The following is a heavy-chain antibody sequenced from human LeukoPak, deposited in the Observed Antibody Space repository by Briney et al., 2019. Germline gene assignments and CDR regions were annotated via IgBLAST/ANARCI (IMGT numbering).Heavy chain of an antibody. D-gene: IGHD1-26*01. V-gene: IGHV1-69*04. CDR2: IIPIFGIA. CDR1: GGTFSSYA. J-gene: IGHJ4*02. CDR3: ARGVSGSYCVDY. Sequence: SVKVSCKASGGTFSSYAISWVRQAPGQGLEWMGRIIPIFGIANYAQKFQGRVAITADKSTSTAYMELSSLRSEDTAVYYCARGVSGSYCVDYWGQGTLVTVSS.